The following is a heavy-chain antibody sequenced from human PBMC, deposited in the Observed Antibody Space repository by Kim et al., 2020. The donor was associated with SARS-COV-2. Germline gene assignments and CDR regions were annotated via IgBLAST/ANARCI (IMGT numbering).Heavy chain of an antibody. Sequence: ASVKVSCKASGYTFTSYGISWVRQAPGQGLEWMGWISAYNGNTNYAQKLQGRVTMTTDTSTSTAYMELRSLRSDDTAVYYCARDRSSSWYCADCYYGMDVWGQGTTVTVSS. V-gene: IGHV1-18*01. CDR1: GYTFTSYG. J-gene: IGHJ6*02. CDR2: ISAYNGNT. CDR3: ARDRSSSWYCADCYYGMDV. D-gene: IGHD6-13*01.